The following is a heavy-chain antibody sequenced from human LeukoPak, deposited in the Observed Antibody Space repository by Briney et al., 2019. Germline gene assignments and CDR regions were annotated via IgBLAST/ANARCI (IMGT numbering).Heavy chain of an antibody. CDR2: ISSSGSTR. D-gene: IGHD2-2*01. J-gene: IGHJ4*02. Sequence: GGSLRLSCAASGFTFSSYEMNWVGQAGGKGVEWGSYISSSGSTRYYADSVKGRFTISRDNAKNSLYLQMNSLRAEDTAVYYCARDRYCSSTNCYRDFDYWGQGTLVTVSS. CDR3: ARDRYCSSTNCYRDFDY. V-gene: IGHV3-48*03. CDR1: GFTFSSYE.